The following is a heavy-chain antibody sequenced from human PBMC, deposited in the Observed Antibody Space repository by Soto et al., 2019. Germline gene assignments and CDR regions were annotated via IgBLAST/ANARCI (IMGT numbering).Heavy chain of an antibody. J-gene: IGHJ5*02. CDR1: GFISSGDW. V-gene: IGHV3-7*04. D-gene: IGHD2-21*02. CDR2: INKDGSKK. CDR3: ARGPHYGDWLDWIDP. Sequence: EVQLVESGGGLVQPGGSLRLSCAASGFISSGDWMAWVRQAPGKGLEWVASINKDGSKKNYVDSMKGRLIISRDNAKNSVDLQIYSLRDEDTAVYYCARGPHYGDWLDWIDPWGQGTLVAVSS.